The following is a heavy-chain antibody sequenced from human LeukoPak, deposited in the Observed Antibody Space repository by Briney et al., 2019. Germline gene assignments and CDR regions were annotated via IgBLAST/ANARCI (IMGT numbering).Heavy chain of an antibody. CDR1: GFTFSNHW. Sequence: GGSLRLSCAASGFTFSNHWMHWVRQAPGKGLMWVSRINRDGSRTDYADSVKGRFTISRDDTKNTLYLQVNSLRAEDTAVYFCARGGSDTAMAHDYWGQGTLVTVSS. V-gene: IGHV3-74*01. CDR2: INRDGSRT. CDR3: ARGGSDTAMAHDY. D-gene: IGHD5-18*01. J-gene: IGHJ4*02.